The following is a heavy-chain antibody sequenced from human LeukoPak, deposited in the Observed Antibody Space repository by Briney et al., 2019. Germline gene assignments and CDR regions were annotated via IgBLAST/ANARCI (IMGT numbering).Heavy chain of an antibody. V-gene: IGHV5-51*01. Sequence: GESLKISCKGSGYSFTNHWIGWVRQMPGKGLEWMGIISPGDSITRYSLSFQGHVNISADRSISTAYLRWSSLQASDTAMYYCARERYGGVDYWGQGTLVTVSS. CDR2: ISPGDSIT. CDR3: ARERYGGVDY. D-gene: IGHD1-1*01. J-gene: IGHJ4*02. CDR1: GYSFTNHW.